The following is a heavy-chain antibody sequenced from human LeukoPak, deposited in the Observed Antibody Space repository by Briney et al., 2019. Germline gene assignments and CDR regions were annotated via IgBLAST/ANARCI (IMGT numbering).Heavy chain of an antibody. Sequence: PGGSLRLSCAASGFTFNTYWMTWVRQAPGKGLEWVAKIKQDGSDKYYVDSVKGRFTISKDNAKNSLYLQMNSLRDEDTALYYCARGRWLQSFYYFDYWGQGTLVTVSS. CDR2: IKQDGSDK. D-gene: IGHD5-24*01. V-gene: IGHV3-7*01. CDR1: GFTFNTYW. J-gene: IGHJ4*02. CDR3: ARGRWLQSFYYFDY.